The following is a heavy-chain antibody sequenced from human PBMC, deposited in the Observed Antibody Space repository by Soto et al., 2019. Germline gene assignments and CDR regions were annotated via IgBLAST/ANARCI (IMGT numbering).Heavy chain of an antibody. CDR1: GVTFSTYG. CDR3: GRDGALGDTAVVDS. D-gene: IGHD5-18*01. CDR2: IWYDGSNK. Sequence: QVQLVESGGGVVQPGKSLRLSCAASGVTFSTYGMHWVRQAPGKGLEWVAVIWYDGSNKYHGDSLKGRFTISRDNSKKTWYLQMNSLGAEDTAVYYCGRDGALGDTAVVDSWGQGTLVIVSS. V-gene: IGHV3-33*01. J-gene: IGHJ4*02.